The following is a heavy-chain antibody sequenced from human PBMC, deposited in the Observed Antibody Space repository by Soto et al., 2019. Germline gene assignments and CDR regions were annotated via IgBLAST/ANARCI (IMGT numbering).Heavy chain of an antibody. J-gene: IGHJ4*01. V-gene: IGHV4-39*01. D-gene: IGHD3-22*01. CDR3: ARHLRVGYFYFAY. CDR1: GGYSSSRSYY. Sequence: SVIPSLTCPVSGGYSSSRSYYWGWIRKPPGKGLEWIGSIYYIGSTYYNPSLKSRVTISVDTSKNQFSLKLSSVTAADTAVYYCARHLRVGYFYFAYWGHGTLVTVSS. CDR2: IYYIGST.